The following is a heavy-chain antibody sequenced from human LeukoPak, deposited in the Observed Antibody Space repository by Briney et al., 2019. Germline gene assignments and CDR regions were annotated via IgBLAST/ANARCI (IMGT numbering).Heavy chain of an antibody. J-gene: IGHJ4*02. Sequence: QTGGSLRLSCAASGFTFDDYAMHWVRQAPGKGLEWVSGISWNSGSIGYADSVKGRFTISRDNAKNSLYLQMNSLRAEDMAVYYCASSGWYFGPSDYWGQGTLVTVSS. D-gene: IGHD6-19*01. CDR2: ISWNSGSI. CDR1: GFTFDDYA. CDR3: ASSGWYFGPSDY. V-gene: IGHV3-9*03.